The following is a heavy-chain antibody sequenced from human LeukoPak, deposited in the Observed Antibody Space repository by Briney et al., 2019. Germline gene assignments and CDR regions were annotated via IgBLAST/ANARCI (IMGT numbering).Heavy chain of an antibody. CDR3: ARGYYGSGSYYYMDV. J-gene: IGHJ6*03. V-gene: IGHV1-18*04. Sequence: ASVKVSCKASGYTFTGYYMHWVRQAPGQGLEWMGWISAYNGNTNYAQKLQGRVTMTTDTSTSTAYMELRSLRSDDTAVYYCARGYYGSGSYYYMDVWGKGTTVTVSS. D-gene: IGHD3-10*01. CDR2: ISAYNGNT. CDR1: GYTFTGYY.